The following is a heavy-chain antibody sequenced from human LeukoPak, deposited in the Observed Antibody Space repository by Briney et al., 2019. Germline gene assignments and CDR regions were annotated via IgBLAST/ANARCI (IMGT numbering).Heavy chain of an antibody. D-gene: IGHD6-19*01. J-gene: IGHJ4*02. V-gene: IGHV4-39*01. CDR2: IYYSGST. Sequence: SETLSLTCTVSGGSISSSSYYWGWIRQPPGKGLEWIGSIYYSGSTYYNPSLKSRVTISVDTSKNQFSLKLSSVTAADTAVYYCARPIAVAGTLAFGYWGQGTLVTVSS. CDR3: ARPIAVAGTLAFGY. CDR1: GGSISSSSYY.